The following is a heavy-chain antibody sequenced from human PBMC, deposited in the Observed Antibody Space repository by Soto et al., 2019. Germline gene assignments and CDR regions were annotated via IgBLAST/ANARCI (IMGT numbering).Heavy chain of an antibody. CDR2: IYYSGST. Sequence: QLQLQESGPGLVKPSETLSLTCTVSGGSISSSSYYWGWIRQPPGKGLEWLGSIYYSGSTYYNPPLKSRVTISVDKSKNQFSLTLSSVTAADKAVYYCARPQFAMVGIAAAEVDYWGQGPLVTVSS. D-gene: IGHD6-13*01. V-gene: IGHV4-39*01. J-gene: IGHJ4*02. CDR1: GGSISSSSYY. CDR3: ARPQFAMVGIAAAEVDY.